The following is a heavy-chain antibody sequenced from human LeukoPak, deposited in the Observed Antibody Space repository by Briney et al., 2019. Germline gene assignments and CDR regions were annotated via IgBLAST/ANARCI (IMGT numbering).Heavy chain of an antibody. J-gene: IGHJ5*02. Sequence: GGSLRLSCAASGFTFSSYAMHWVRQAPGKGLEWVAVISYDGSNKYYADPVKGRFTISRDNSKNTLYLQMNSLRAEDTAVYYCARGSYDFWSGYNNWFDPWGQGTLVTVSS. CDR2: ISYDGSNK. D-gene: IGHD3-3*01. CDR1: GFTFSSYA. CDR3: ARGSYDFWSGYNNWFDP. V-gene: IGHV3-30-3*01.